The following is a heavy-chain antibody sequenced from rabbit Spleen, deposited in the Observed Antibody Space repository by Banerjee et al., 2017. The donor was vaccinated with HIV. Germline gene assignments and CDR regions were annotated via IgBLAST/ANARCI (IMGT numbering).Heavy chain of an antibody. CDR1: GLDFSSKYW. J-gene: IGHJ4*01. CDR2: IYTSSGST. CDR3: ARDYGHYTGGTVGYAWDL. V-gene: IGHV1S45*01. D-gene: IGHD6-1*01. Sequence: QQQLEESGGGLVKPGGTLTLTCTASGLDFSSKYWICWVRQAPGKGLELIACIYTSSGSTWYASWVNGRFTISKTSSTTVTLQMTSLTAADTATYFCARDYGHYTGGTVGYAWDLWGPGTLVTVS.